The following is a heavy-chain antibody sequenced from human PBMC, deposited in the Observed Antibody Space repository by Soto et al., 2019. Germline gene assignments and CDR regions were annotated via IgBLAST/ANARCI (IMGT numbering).Heavy chain of an antibody. CDR2: ISYSGST. V-gene: IGHV4-31*03. D-gene: IGHD3-22*01. J-gene: IGHJ4*02. CDR1: GGSISSSSYY. Sequence: PSETLSLTCTVSGGSISSSSYYWGWIRQPPGKGLEWIGYISYSGSTYYNPSLESRVTISVDTSKNQFSLKLSSVTAADTAVYYCARDALSRDSIWGQGTLVTVSS. CDR3: ARDALSRDSI.